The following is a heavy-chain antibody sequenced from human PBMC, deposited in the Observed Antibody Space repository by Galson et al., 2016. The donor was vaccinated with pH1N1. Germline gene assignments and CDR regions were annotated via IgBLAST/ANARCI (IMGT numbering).Heavy chain of an antibody. V-gene: IGHV3-30*04. CDR3: ARDSEYSGHEGFH. CDR1: GFTFTSYA. J-gene: IGHJ4*02. D-gene: IGHD5-12*01. CDR2: ILYDGTNE. Sequence: SLRLSCAASGFTFTSYAMHWVRQAPGKGLEWVAVILYDGTNEYYADSVTGRFTISRDKTQSTVYLQMNSLRTEDTAGFYCARDSEYSGHEGFHWAQGTLVIVSS.